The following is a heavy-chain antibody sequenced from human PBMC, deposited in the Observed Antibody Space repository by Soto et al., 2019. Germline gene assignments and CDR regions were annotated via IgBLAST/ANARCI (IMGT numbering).Heavy chain of an antibody. CDR2: INPGIGKT. D-gene: IGHD2-15*01. CDR3: AIRYCSGGSCSFFFL. CDR1: GYTFTSYA. Sequence: ASVKVSCKASGYTFTSYAMHWVRQAPGQRLEWMGWINPGIGKTNYSQKFQGRVTITRDKSASTAYMELSSLRSEDTAVYYCAIRYCSGGSCSFFFLWGKGTLVTVS. J-gene: IGHJ4*02. V-gene: IGHV1-3*01.